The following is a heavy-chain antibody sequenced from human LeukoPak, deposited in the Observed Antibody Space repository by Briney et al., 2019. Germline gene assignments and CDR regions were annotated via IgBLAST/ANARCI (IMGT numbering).Heavy chain of an antibody. Sequence: GASVKVSCKASGYTFTGYHLYWVRQAPGQGLEWLAWINPYSGDTIYAQRFQGRVTMTRDTSISTAYMDMSSLRSDDTAVYYCARNLWFGESSDAFDMWGQGTMVTVSS. CDR1: GYTFTGYH. D-gene: IGHD3-10*01. CDR3: ARNLWFGESSDAFDM. V-gene: IGHV1-2*02. CDR2: INPYSGDT. J-gene: IGHJ3*02.